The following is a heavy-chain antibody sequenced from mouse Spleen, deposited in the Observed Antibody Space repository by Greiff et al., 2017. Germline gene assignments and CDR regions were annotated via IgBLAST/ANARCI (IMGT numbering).Heavy chain of an antibody. CDR3: ARALTGTEAMDY. CDR1: GYSITSGYY. J-gene: IGHJ4*01. V-gene: IGHV3-6*02. D-gene: IGHD4-1*01. CDR2: ISYDGSN. Sequence: ESGPGLVKPSQSLSLTCSVTGYSITSGYYWNWIRQFPGNKLEWMGYISYDGSNNYNPSLKNRISITRDTSKNQFFLKLNSVTTEDTATYYCARALTGTEAMDYWGQGTSVTVSS.